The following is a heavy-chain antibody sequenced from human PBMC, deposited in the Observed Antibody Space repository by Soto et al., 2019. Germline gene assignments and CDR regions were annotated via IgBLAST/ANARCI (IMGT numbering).Heavy chain of an antibody. D-gene: IGHD4-17*01. Sequence: GGSLRLSCAASGFTFSSYAMSWVRQAPGKGLEWVSAISGSGGSTYYADSVNGRLTISRDNSKNTLYMQMNSLRAYDTAVYYCAKDLGCYGDSQGYFDYWGQGTLVTVSS. CDR3: AKDLGCYGDSQGYFDY. J-gene: IGHJ4*02. V-gene: IGHV3-23*01. CDR1: GFTFSSYA. CDR2: ISGSGGST.